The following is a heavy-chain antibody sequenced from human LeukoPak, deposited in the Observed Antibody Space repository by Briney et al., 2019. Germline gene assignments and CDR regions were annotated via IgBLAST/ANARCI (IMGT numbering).Heavy chain of an antibody. CDR3: ARAGWFGELYGPLDY. CDR1: GGSFNGYY. CDR2: INHSGST. V-gene: IGHV4-34*01. Sequence: SETLSLTCAVYGGSFNGYYWSWIRQPPGKGLEWIGEINHSGSTNYNPSLKSRLTISVDTSKNQFSLKLNSVTAADTAVYYCARAGWFGELYGPLDYWGQGTPLTVSS. J-gene: IGHJ4*02. D-gene: IGHD3-10*01.